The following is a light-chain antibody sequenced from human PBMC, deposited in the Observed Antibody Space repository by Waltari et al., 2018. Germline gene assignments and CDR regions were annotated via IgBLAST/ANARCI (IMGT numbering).Light chain of an antibody. CDR1: QSISTY. J-gene: IGKJ4*01. Sequence: DFQMTQSPSSLSASVGDRVTITCRASQSISTYLNWYQQKPGKAPNLLIYAASSLQCGVTSRFSGTGYETDFTLTTSSLQTEDFATDYWQQSYSPLPFGGGTKVEIK. CDR2: AAS. V-gene: IGKV1-39*01. CDR3: QQSYSPLP.